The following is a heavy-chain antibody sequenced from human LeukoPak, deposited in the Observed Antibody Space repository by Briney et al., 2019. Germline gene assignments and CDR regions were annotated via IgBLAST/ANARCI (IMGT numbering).Heavy chain of an antibody. CDR3: VRDHPVSHTVTGLDY. J-gene: IGHJ4*02. CDR1: GFSFSSYW. Sequence: GGSLRLSCAASGFSFSSYWMSWVRQAPGKGLEWVANIKQDGSGAHYVDSVKGRFAVSRDNAKNSVYLQMNSLRVEDTAVYYCVRDHPVSHTVTGLDYWGQGTLVTVSS. V-gene: IGHV3-7*01. D-gene: IGHD4-17*01. CDR2: IKQDGSGA.